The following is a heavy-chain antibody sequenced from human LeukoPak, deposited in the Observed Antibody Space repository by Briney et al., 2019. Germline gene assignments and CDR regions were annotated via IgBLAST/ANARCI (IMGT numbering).Heavy chain of an antibody. D-gene: IGHD6-13*01. V-gene: IGHV1-18*04. J-gene: IGHJ4*02. CDR3: ARGLYSSSWSHQYYFDY. Sequence: GASVKVSCKASGYTFTSYGISWVRQAPGQGLEWMGWISAYNGNTNYAQKLQGRVTMTTDTSTSTAYMELRGLRSDDTAVYYCARGLYSSSWSHQYYFDYWGQGTLVTVSS. CDR2: ISAYNGNT. CDR1: GYTFTSYG.